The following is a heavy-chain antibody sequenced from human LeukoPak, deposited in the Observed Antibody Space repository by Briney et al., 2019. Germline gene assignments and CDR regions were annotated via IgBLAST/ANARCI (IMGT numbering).Heavy chain of an antibody. CDR1: GGSFSGYY. D-gene: IGHD4-17*01. Sequence: SETLSLTCAVYGGSFSGYYWSWIRQPPGKGLEWIGEINHSGSTNYNPSLKSRVAISVDTSKNQFSLKLSSVTAADTAVYYCARALWDYGDYVSVYWGQGTLVTISS. CDR2: INHSGST. V-gene: IGHV4-34*01. J-gene: IGHJ4*02. CDR3: ARALWDYGDYVSVY.